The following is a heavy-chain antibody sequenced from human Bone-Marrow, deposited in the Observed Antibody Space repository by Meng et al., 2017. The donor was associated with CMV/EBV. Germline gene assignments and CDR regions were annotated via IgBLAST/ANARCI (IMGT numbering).Heavy chain of an antibody. CDR3: AAAALKLVGYRPNQ. CDR2: IVVGSGNT. D-gene: IGHD2-15*01. CDR1: GFTFTSSA. V-gene: IGHV1-58*01. J-gene: IGHJ4*02. Sequence: SVKVSCKASGFTFTSSAVQWVRQARGQRLEWIGWIVVGSGNTNYAQKFQERVTITRDMSTSTAYMELSSLRSEDTAVYYCAAAALKLVGYRPNQWGQGPLVTVSS.